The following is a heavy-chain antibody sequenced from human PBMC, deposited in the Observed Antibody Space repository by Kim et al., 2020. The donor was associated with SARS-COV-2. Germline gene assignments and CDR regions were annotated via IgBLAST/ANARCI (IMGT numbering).Heavy chain of an antibody. Sequence: GGSLRLSCAASGFTFDDYAMHWVRQAPGKGLEWVSGISWNSGSIGYADSVKGRFTISRDNAKNSLYLQMNSLRAEDTALYYCAKDTSSRYGDYDDAFDIWGQGTMVTVSS. J-gene: IGHJ3*02. V-gene: IGHV3-9*01. D-gene: IGHD4-17*01. CDR3: AKDTSSRYGDYDDAFDI. CDR2: ISWNSGSI. CDR1: GFTFDDYA.